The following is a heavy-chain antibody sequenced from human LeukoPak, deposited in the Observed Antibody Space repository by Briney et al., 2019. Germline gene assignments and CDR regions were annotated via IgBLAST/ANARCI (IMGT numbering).Heavy chain of an antibody. D-gene: IGHD1-26*01. CDR1: GDPLSDYF. CDR2: NSGST. V-gene: IGHV4-59*08. J-gene: IGHJ3*02. CDR3: ARGRGYGGNYLRSFDI. Sequence: SETLSLTCTVSGDPLSDYFWSWIRQPPGKGLEWIGYNSGSTNYNASLKSRVTILLVRSKNQFSLKLSSVTAADTAVYYCARGRGYGGNYLRSFDIWGQGTMVTVSS.